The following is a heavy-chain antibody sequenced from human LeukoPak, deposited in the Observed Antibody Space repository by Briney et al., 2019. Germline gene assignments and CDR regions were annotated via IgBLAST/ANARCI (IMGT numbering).Heavy chain of an antibody. CDR2: IQYDEGNK. V-gene: IGHV3-30*02. J-gene: IGHJ4*02. CDR1: GFPFSSHG. CDR3: AKDNPVLDY. Sequence: PGGSLRLSCVASGFPFSSHGMHWVRQAPDKGLEWVSFIQYDEGNKFYADSVRGRFTISRDISKNTLYPQMNSLRAEDTAVYFCAKDNPVLDYWGQGTLVTVSS.